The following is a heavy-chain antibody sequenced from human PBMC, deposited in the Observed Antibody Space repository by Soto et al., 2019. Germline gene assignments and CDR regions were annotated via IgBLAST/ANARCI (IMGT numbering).Heavy chain of an antibody. Sequence: SETLSLTCAVSGGSVNNKTYYWSWIRQPPGKRLEWIGYVYYSGTTNYNPSLKSRVTISIDMSKNQFSLRLSSVTAADTALYYCARTTAVPNTLRSRYFFDFWGQGTLVTVSS. CDR2: VYYSGTT. V-gene: IGHV4-61*01. J-gene: IGHJ4*02. CDR1: GGSVNNKTYY. CDR3: ARTTAVPNTLRSRYFFDF. D-gene: IGHD3-9*01.